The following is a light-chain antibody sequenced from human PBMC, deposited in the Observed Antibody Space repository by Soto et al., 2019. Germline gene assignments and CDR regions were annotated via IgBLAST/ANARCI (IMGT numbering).Light chain of an antibody. CDR3: SSYTTRNTLGYV. Sequence: QSALTQPASVSGSPGQSITISCTGSSSDVGGYGYVSWYQQHPGKAPRLLIYEVVNRPSGVSNRFTGSKSDNTASLTISGLQAEDEADYYCSSYTTRNTLGYVFGSGTKLTVL. CDR1: SSDVGGYGY. V-gene: IGLV2-14*03. CDR2: EVV. J-gene: IGLJ1*01.